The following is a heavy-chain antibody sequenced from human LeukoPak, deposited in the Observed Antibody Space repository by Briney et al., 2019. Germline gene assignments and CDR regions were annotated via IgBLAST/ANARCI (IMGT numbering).Heavy chain of an antibody. J-gene: IGHJ4*02. CDR1: GFTFSSYW. CDR3: AREEDGSYYY. V-gene: IGHV3-7*01. D-gene: IGHD1-26*01. CDR2: IKKDGSDK. Sequence: GGSLRLSCAVSGFTFSSYWMSWVRQAPGKGLEWVANIKKDGSDKFYVDSVKGRFTITRDNAKNSLYLQMNSLRAEDTAVYYCAREEDGSYYYWGQGTLVTVSS.